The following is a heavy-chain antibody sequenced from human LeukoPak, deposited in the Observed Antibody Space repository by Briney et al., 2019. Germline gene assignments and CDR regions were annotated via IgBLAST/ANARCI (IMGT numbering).Heavy chain of an antibody. CDR1: GGSISSSSYY. CDR3: ARDMVGNDAFDI. D-gene: IGHD1-26*01. V-gene: IGHV4-39*07. CDR2: IYYSGST. Sequence: PSETLSLTCTVSGGSISSSSYYWGWIRQPPGKGLEWIGSIYYSGSTYYNPSLKSRVTISVDTSKNQFSLKLSSVTAADTAVYYCARDMVGNDAFDIWGQGTMVTVSS. J-gene: IGHJ3*02.